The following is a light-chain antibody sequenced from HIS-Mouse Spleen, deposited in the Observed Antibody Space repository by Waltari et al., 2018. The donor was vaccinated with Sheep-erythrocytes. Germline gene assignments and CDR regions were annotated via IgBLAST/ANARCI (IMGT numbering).Light chain of an antibody. J-gene: IGLJ3*02. CDR2: EGS. CDR3: CSYAGSSTPWV. V-gene: IGLV2-23*01. Sequence: QSALTQPASVSGSPGQSITISCTGTSSDVGSYNLVSWYQQHPGKAPKLMIYEGSNRPSGVSNRFSGSTSGNPASLTISGLQAEDEADYYCCSYAGSSTPWVFGGGTKLTVL. CDR1: SSDVGSYNL.